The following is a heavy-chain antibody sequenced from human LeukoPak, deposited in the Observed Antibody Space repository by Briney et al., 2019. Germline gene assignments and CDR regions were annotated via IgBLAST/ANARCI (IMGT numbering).Heavy chain of an antibody. CDR2: ISSSSSTI. CDR1: GFTFSSYS. V-gene: IGHV3-48*01. J-gene: IGHJ4*02. D-gene: IGHD1-26*01. Sequence: GGSLRLSCAASGFTFSSYSMTWVRQAPGKGLEWVSYISSSSSTIYYADSVKGRFTISRDNAKNSLYLQMNSLRAEDTAVYYCARDPPRWDGDYWGQGTLVTVSS. CDR3: ARDPPRWDGDY.